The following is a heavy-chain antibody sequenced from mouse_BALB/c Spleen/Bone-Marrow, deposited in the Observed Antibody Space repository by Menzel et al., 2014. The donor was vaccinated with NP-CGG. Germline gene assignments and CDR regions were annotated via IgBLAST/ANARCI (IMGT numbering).Heavy chain of an antibody. CDR2: SHPYDDDT. J-gene: IGHJ2*01. Sequence: QVQLKQSGAELVKPGASVKMSCKAFGYPFTTYPIEWMRQNHGKNLEWIGNSHPYDDDTKYNEQFKGKAKLTVDKSSTTVSLELSRLTSDDSAVYYCARGAYGLFDYWGQGTTLTVSS. D-gene: IGHD6-5*01. CDR3: ARGAYGLFDY. CDR1: GYPFTTYP. V-gene: IGHV1-47*01.